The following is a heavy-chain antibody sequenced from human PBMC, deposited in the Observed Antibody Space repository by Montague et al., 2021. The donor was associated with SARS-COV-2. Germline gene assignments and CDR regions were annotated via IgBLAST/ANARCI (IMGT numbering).Heavy chain of an antibody. J-gene: IGHJ4*02. CDR3: ARGTAYDHVYY. V-gene: IGHV4-59*12. CDR2: THYNGTN. D-gene: IGHD2-8*02. CDR1: SGLLSGYY. Sequence: SETLSLTCTDSSGLLSGYYWNWIRQPPGKGLEWIGFTHYNGTNKYNPSLKSRLNMSLDTSKNQFSLTLNSVTAADTAIYYCARGTAYDHVYYWGQGAPVAVAS.